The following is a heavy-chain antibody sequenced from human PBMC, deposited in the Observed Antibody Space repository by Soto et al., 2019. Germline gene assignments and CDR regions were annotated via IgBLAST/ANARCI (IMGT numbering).Heavy chain of an antibody. CDR3: NSYPDFWGGHTPL. CDR1: GFSITNTW. Sequence: EVQLVESGGGLVQPGGSLRLSCAASGFSITNTWMHWVRQAPGKGLEWVGRVKSKADGGTADYAAPVKGRFTVSRDDSKNTQDRQMNSLKMEDTAVYYCNSYPDFWGGHTPLWGQGTLVTVSS. J-gene: IGHJ4*02. CDR2: VKSKADGGTA. V-gene: IGHV3-15*07. D-gene: IGHD3-3*01.